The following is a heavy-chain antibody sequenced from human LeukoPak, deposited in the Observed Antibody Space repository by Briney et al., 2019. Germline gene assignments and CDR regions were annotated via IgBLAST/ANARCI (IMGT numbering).Heavy chain of an antibody. Sequence: SETLSLTCTVSGDSISPYYWCWIRQPPGKGLEWIGYLHYSGSTNYNPSLKSRVTISVDTSKNQFSLKLSSVTAADTAVCYCSRRSRAAAGGAFDIWGQGTRVTVSS. CDR3: SRRSRAAAGGAFDI. D-gene: IGHD6-13*01. V-gene: IGHV4-59*01. J-gene: IGHJ3*02. CDR1: GDSISPYY. CDR2: LHYSGST.